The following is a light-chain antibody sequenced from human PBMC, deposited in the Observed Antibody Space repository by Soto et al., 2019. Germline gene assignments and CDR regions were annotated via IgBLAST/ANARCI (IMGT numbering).Light chain of an antibody. CDR2: SNN. Sequence: VRAQSPSTAWTPGHAVLLSCSGSSSHIGSNTVNWYQQLPGTAPKLLIYSNNQRPSGVPDRFSGSKSGTSASLAISGLQSEDEADYYCAAWDDSLNGRYVFGTGTKVTVL. V-gene: IGLV1-44*01. J-gene: IGLJ1*01. CDR1: SSHIGSNT. CDR3: AAWDDSLNGRYV.